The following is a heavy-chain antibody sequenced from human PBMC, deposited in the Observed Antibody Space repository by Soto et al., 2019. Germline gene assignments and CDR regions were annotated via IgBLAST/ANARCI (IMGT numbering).Heavy chain of an antibody. V-gene: IGHV3-23*01. D-gene: IGHD6-19*01. J-gene: IGHJ4*02. CDR3: EKDKLASTVADFFDY. CDR2: ISGSGSST. Sequence: EVHLLESGGGLVQPGGSLRLSCEASGFTFNNYAMTWVRQTPGKGLQWVSTISGSGSSTFYADSVRGRFTISRDNSKNTLYLQMNSLRAEDTALYYCEKDKLASTVADFFDYWGQGTLVTVSS. CDR1: GFTFNNYA.